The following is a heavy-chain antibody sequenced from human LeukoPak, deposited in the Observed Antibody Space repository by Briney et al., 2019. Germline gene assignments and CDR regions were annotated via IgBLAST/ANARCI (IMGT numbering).Heavy chain of an antibody. CDR3: ARGSGSYLEA. D-gene: IGHD3-10*01. Sequence: GGSLRLSCAASGFTLRSYWMHWVRQAPGKGLVWVSHSNGDGSRTGYADSVKGRFTISRDNARNTLYLQMNSLRGEDTAVYYCARGSGSYLEAWGQGTLVTVSS. CDR2: SNGDGSRT. J-gene: IGHJ5*02. CDR1: GFTLRSYW. V-gene: IGHV3-74*01.